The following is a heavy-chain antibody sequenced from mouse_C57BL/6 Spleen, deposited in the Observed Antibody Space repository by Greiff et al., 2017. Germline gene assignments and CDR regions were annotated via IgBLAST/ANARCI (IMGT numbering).Heavy chain of an antibody. Sequence: QVQLQQSGPELVKPGASVKISCKASGYAFSSSWMNWVKQRPGKGLEWIGRIYPGDGDTNYNGKFKGKATLTADKSSSTAYMQLSSLTSEDSAVYFCARTLAYYFDYWGQGTTLTVSS. CDR3: ARTLAYYFDY. CDR2: IYPGDGDT. J-gene: IGHJ2*01. V-gene: IGHV1-82*01. CDR1: GYAFSSSW.